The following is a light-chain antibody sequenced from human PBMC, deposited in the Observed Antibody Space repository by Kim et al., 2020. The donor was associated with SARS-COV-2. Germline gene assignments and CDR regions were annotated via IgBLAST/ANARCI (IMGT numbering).Light chain of an antibody. CDR1: QDISSW. Sequence: ASVGYRVTITCPASQDISSWLAWYQQTPGKAPTLLIYKASTLERGVSSRFSGSGSGTDFTLTISSLQPDDFATYYCQQYNSYPMYTFGQGTKLDI. V-gene: IGKV1-5*03. CDR3: QQYNSYPMYT. CDR2: KAS. J-gene: IGKJ2*01.